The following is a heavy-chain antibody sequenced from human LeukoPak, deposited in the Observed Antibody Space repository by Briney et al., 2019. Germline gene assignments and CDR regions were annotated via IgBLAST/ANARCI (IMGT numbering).Heavy chain of an antibody. J-gene: IGHJ4*02. CDR1: GFTFSSYW. CDR3: ASVYYDSSGYYQGTFDY. Sequence: GGSLRLSCAASGFTFSSYWMSWVRQAPGKGLEWVANIKQDGSEKYYVDSVKGRFTIPRDNAKNSLYLQMNSLRAEDTAVYYCASVYYDSSGYYQGTFDYWGQGTLVTVSS. CDR2: IKQDGSEK. D-gene: IGHD3-22*01. V-gene: IGHV3-7*02.